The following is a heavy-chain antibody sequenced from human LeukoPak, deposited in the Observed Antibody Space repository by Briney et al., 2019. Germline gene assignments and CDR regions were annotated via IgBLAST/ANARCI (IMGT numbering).Heavy chain of an antibody. Sequence: GGSLRLSCAASGFTFSSYAMSWVRQAPGKGLEWVSAIRGSGGSTYYADSVKGRFTISRDNSKNTLYLQMNSLRAEDTAVYYCAKWAPITMIVVVGDAFDIWGHGTMVTVSS. CDR2: IRGSGGST. D-gene: IGHD3-22*01. CDR3: AKWAPITMIVVVGDAFDI. V-gene: IGHV3-23*01. CDR1: GFTFSSYA. J-gene: IGHJ3*02.